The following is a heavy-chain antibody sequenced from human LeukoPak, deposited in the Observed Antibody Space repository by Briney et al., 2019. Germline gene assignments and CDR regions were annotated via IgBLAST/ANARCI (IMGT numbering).Heavy chain of an antibody. J-gene: IGHJ4*02. CDR2: ISYNGSNK. CDR1: GFTFSSYG. V-gene: IGHV3-30*18. Sequence: GGSLRLSCAASGFTFSSYGMHWVRQAPGKGLEWVAVISYNGSNKYYADSVKGRFTISRDNSKNTLYLQMNSLRAEDTAVYYCAKDFDYWGQGTLVTVSS. CDR3: AKDFDY.